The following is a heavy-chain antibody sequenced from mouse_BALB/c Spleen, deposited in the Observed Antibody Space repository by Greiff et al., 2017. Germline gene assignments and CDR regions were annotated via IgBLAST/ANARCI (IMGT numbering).Heavy chain of an antibody. CDR3: ARHGSSSSLYFDV. V-gene: IGHV5-9-3*01. CDR1: GFTFSSYA. Sequence: DVQLVESGGGLVKPGGSLKLSCAASGFTFSSYAMSWVRQTPEKRLEWVATISSGGSYTYYPDSVKGRFTISRDNAKNTLYLQMSSLRSEDTAMYYCARHGSSSSLYFDVWGAGTTVTVSS. CDR2: ISSGGSYT. D-gene: IGHD1-1*01. J-gene: IGHJ1*01.